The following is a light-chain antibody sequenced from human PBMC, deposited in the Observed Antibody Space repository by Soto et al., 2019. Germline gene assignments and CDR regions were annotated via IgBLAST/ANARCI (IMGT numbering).Light chain of an antibody. Sequence: QSVLTQPPSVSGAPGQRVTISCTGSSSNIGAGYDVHWYQHQPGTAPKLLIYGGSSRPSGVPDRFSGSKSGTSASLAITGLQAEDEADYYCFSYTSSTAYVFGTGTKVTVL. CDR2: GGS. CDR1: SSNIGAGYD. CDR3: FSYTSSTAYV. V-gene: IGLV1-40*01. J-gene: IGLJ1*01.